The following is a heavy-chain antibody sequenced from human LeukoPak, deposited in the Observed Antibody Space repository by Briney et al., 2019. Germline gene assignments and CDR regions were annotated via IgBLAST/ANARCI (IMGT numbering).Heavy chain of an antibody. Sequence: GGSLRLSCADSGFTVSSNYMRWVRQAPGKGLEWVANIKPDGSEKYYVDFVKGRFTISRDNAKNSVYLQMNSLRVEDTAVYYCARDGIDYWGQGTLVTVSS. CDR3: ARDGIDY. CDR2: IKPDGSEK. CDR1: GFTVSSNY. V-gene: IGHV3-7*04. J-gene: IGHJ4*02. D-gene: IGHD1-26*01.